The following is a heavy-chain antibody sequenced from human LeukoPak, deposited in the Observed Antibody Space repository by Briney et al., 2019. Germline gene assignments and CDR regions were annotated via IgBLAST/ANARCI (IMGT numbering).Heavy chain of an antibody. V-gene: IGHV1-18*01. D-gene: IGHD3-10*01. J-gene: IGHJ5*02. Sequence: ASVKLSCKASGYTFTSYGISWVRQAPGQGLEWMGWISAYNGNTNYAQKLQGRVTMTTDTSTSTAYMELRSLRSDDTAVYYCARHTMVRGVTPGNWFDPWGQGTLVTVSS. CDR1: GYTFTSYG. CDR3: ARHTMVRGVTPGNWFDP. CDR2: ISAYNGNT.